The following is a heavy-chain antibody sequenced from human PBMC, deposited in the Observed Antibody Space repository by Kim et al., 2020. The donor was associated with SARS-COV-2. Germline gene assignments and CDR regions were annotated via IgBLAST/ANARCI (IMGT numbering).Heavy chain of an antibody. V-gene: IGHV3-23*01. J-gene: IGHJ4*02. CDR3: AKIPYTVVTAYFDY. Sequence: ADSVKGRFTISRDNSKNTLYLQMNSLRAEDTAVYYCAKIPYTVVTAYFDYWGQGTLVTVSS. D-gene: IGHD2-15*01.